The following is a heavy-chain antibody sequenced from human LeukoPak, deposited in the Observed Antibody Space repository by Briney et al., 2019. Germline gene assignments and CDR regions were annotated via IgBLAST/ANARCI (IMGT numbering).Heavy chain of an antibody. CDR3: ARGGGDGYNHGAY. Sequence: TGRSLRLSCAASGFTFSSYSMNWVRQAPGKGLEWVSSISSSSSYIYYADSVKGRFTTSRDNAKNSLYLQMNSLRAEDTAVYYCARGGGDGYNHGAYWGQGTLVTVSS. D-gene: IGHD5-24*01. CDR1: GFTFSSYS. CDR2: ISSSSSYI. J-gene: IGHJ4*02. V-gene: IGHV3-21*01.